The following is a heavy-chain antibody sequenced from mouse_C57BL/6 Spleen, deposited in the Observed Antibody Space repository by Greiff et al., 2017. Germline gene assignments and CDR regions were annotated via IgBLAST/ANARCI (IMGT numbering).Heavy chain of an antibody. CDR1: GFTFSSYA. Sequence: EVMLVESGGGLVKPGGSLKLSCAASGFTFSSYAMSWVRQTPEKRLEWVATISDGGSYTYYPDNVKGRFTISRDNAKNNLYLQMSHLKSEDTAMYYCARGGFAYWGQGTLGTVSA. V-gene: IGHV5-4*03. J-gene: IGHJ3*01. CDR2: ISDGGSYT. CDR3: ARGGFAY.